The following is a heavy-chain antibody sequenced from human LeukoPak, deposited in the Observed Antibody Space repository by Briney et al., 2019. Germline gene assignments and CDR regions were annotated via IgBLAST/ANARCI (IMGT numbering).Heavy chain of an antibody. V-gene: IGHV1-69*04. D-gene: IGHD3-10*01. J-gene: IGHJ5*02. CDR1: GGTFSSYA. CDR2: IIPILGIA. Sequence: SVKISCKASGGTFSSYAISWVRQAPGQGLEWMGRIIPILGIANYAQKFQGRVTITADKSTSTAYMELSSLRSEDTAVYYCARDLGLRGVTNWFDPWGQGTLVTVSS. CDR3: ARDLGLRGVTNWFDP.